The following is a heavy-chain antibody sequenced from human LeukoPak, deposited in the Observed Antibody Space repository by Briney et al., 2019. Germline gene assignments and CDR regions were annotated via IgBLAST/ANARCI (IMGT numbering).Heavy chain of an antibody. D-gene: IGHD6-13*01. CDR1: GLTFDDYA. J-gene: IGHJ6*02. CDR2: ISWNSGSI. V-gene: IGHV3-9*01. CDR3: AKDRYSSSWAYYYGMDV. Sequence: GRSLRLSCAASGLTFDDYAMHWVRQAPGKGLEWVSGISWNSGSIGYADSVKGRFTISRDNAKNSLYLQMNSLRAEDTALYYCAKDRYSSSWAYYYGMDVWGQGTTVTVSS.